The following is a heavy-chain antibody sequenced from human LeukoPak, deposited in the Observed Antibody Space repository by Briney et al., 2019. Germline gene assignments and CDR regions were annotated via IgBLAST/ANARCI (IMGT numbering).Heavy chain of an antibody. J-gene: IGHJ6*03. Sequence: PSETLSLTCTVSGDSISNYYWSWIRQPAGKGLEWIGRIYTSGSTNYNPSLKSRVTISVDTSKNQFSLKLSSVTAADTAVYYCARVTVVVVAAFYYYYYMDVWGKGTTVTISS. CDR2: IYTSGST. CDR3: ARVTVVVVAAFYYYYYMDV. V-gene: IGHV4-4*07. D-gene: IGHD2-15*01. CDR1: GDSISNYY.